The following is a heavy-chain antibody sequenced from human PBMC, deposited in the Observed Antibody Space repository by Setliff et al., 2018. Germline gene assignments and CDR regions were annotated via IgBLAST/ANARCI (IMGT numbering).Heavy chain of an antibody. CDR1: GFSFTTNW. Sequence: PGESLKISCKTSGFSFTTNWIVWVRQMPGKGLEWVGIIYPGDSDTRYSPSLQGQVTISADKSITTAYLQWSSLRASDTAMYYCARHFGFSAGRYADYWGQGTLVTV. CDR2: IYPGDSDT. D-gene: IGHD5-12*01. V-gene: IGHV5-51*01. J-gene: IGHJ4*02. CDR3: ARHFGFSAGRYADY.